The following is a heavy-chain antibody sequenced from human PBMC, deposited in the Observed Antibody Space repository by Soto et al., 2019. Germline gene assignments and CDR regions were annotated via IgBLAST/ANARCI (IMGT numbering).Heavy chain of an antibody. Sequence: QPGGSLRLSCAASGFTFSSYAMHWVRQAPGKGLEWVAVISYDGSNKYYADSVKGRFTISRDNSKNTLYLQMNSLRAEDTAVYYCARDGPPTVVTPTPYYFDYWGQGTLVTVSS. CDR2: ISYDGSNK. V-gene: IGHV3-30-3*01. J-gene: IGHJ4*02. D-gene: IGHD2-15*01. CDR3: ARDGPPTVVTPTPYYFDY. CDR1: GFTFSSYA.